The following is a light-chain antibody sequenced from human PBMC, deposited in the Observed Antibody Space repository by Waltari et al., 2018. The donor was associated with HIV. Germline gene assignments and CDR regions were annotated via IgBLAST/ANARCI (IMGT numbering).Light chain of an antibody. CDR3: SSYTAANTIL. J-gene: IGLJ2*01. CDR2: GVS. Sequence: QSALTQPSSVSGSLGQSITVSCPGTTSDIGDYDYVSWYQQLPDTAPTLIIYGVSTRPSGVSHRFSGSKSGNTASLTISGLQSDDESTYFCSSYTAANTILFGGGTKLTVL. CDR1: TSDIGDYDY. V-gene: IGLV2-14*01.